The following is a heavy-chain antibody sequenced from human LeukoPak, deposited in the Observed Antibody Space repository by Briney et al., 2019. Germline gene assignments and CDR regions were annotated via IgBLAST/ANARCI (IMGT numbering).Heavy chain of an antibody. CDR1: GFTFSSYA. CDR3: AILDSY. V-gene: IGHV3-30*04. J-gene: IGHJ4*02. D-gene: IGHD2-15*01. Sequence: PGGSLRLSCAASGFTFSSYAMHWVRQAPGKGLEWVAVISHDGSNKYYADSVKGRFTISRDNSKNTLYLQMNSLRAEDTAVYYCAILDSYWGQGTLVTVSS. CDR2: ISHDGSNK.